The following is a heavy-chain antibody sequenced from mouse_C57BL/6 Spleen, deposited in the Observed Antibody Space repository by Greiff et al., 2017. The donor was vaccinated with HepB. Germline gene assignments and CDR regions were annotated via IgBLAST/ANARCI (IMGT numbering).Heavy chain of an antibody. D-gene: IGHD2-1*01. CDR3: ARAGYGNYDYAMDY. Sequence: EVKLVESEGGLVQPGSSMKLSCTASGFTFSDYYMAWVRQVPEKGLEWVANINYDGSSTYYLDSLKSRFIISRDNAKNILYLQMSSLKSEDTATYYCARAGYGNYDYAMDYWGQGTSVTVSS. CDR1: GFTFSDYY. CDR2: INYDGSST. V-gene: IGHV5-16*01. J-gene: IGHJ4*01.